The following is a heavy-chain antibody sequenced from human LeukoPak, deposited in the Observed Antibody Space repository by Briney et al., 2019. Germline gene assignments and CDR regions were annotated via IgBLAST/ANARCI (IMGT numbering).Heavy chain of an antibody. D-gene: IGHD6-13*01. CDR2: ISGGGGDT. CDR1: GFTFSSYA. Sequence: GGSLRLSCAASGFTFSSYAMSWVRQAPGKGLEWASAISGGGGDTYYADSVKGRFTISRDNSKNTLYLQMNSLRAEDTAVYYCAKERSGWYYDYWGQGTLITVSS. CDR3: AKERSGWYYDY. J-gene: IGHJ4*02. V-gene: IGHV3-23*01.